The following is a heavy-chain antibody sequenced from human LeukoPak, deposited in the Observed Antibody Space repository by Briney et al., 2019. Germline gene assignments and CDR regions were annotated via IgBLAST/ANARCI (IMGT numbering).Heavy chain of an antibody. V-gene: IGHV4-34*01. D-gene: IGHD3-3*01. CDR1: VVSFSGYY. J-gene: IGHJ6*02. CDR3: ARGSGITIFGVVTYYYGMDV. CDR2: INHSGST. Sequence: SGSLSLTWAVYVVSFSGYYWSWIRKPPWKGLEWIGEINHSGSTNYNPSLKSRVTISVDTSKNQFSLKLSSVTAADTAVYYCARGSGITIFGVVTYYYGMDVWGQGTTVTVSS.